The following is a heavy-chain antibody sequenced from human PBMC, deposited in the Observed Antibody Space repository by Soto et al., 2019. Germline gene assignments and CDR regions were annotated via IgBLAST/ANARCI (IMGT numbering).Heavy chain of an antibody. CDR2: ISAYNGNT. CDR1: GYTFTSYG. J-gene: IGHJ4*02. Sequence: ASVKFSCKASGYTFTSYGISWVRQAPGQGLEWMGWISAYNGNTNYAQKLQGRVTMTTDTSTSTAYMELRSLRSDDTAVYYCASTYYDSSGYYYFDYWGQGTLVTVSS. CDR3: ASTYYDSSGYYYFDY. V-gene: IGHV1-18*01. D-gene: IGHD3-22*01.